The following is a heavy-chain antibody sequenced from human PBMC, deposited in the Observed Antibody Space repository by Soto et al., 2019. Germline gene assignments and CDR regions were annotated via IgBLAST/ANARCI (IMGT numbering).Heavy chain of an antibody. Sequence: QLQLQESGPGLVKPSETLSLTCTVSGGSISSSSYYWGWIRQPPGKGLEWIGSIYYSGSTYYNPSLKSRVTISVDTSKNQFSLKLSSVTAADTAVYYCTQIGPYSLLWFGEVVPAWGQGTLVTVSS. CDR2: IYYSGST. D-gene: IGHD3-10*01. CDR3: TQIGPYSLLWFGEVVPA. CDR1: GGSISSSSYY. J-gene: IGHJ5*02. V-gene: IGHV4-39*01.